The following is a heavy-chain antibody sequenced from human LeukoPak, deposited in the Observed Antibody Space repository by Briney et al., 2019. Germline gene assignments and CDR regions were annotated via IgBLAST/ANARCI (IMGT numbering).Heavy chain of an antibody. Sequence: GGSLRLSCAASGFTFDDYGMSWVRQAPGKGLEWVSAISGSGGSTYYADSVKGRFTISRDNSKNTLYLQMNSLRAEDTAVYYCAKSRSFYSGSYYAFDIWGQGTMVTVSS. J-gene: IGHJ3*02. V-gene: IGHV3-23*01. CDR1: GFTFDDYG. D-gene: IGHD1-26*01. CDR3: AKSRSFYSGSYYAFDI. CDR2: ISGSGGST.